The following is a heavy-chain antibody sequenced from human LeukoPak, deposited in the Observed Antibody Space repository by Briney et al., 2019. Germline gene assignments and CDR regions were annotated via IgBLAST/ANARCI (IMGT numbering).Heavy chain of an antibody. J-gene: IGHJ4*02. CDR2: IYTSGST. D-gene: IGHD2-21*02. CDR1: GGSISSGSYY. CDR3: ARRRNCGGDCGDTNSRGGFDY. V-gene: IGHV4-61*02. Sequence: PSETLSLTCTVSGGSISSGSYYWSWIRQPAGKGLEWIGRIYTSGSTNYNPSLKSRVTISVGTSKNQFSLKLSSVTAADTAVYYCARRRNCGGDCGDTNSRGGFDYWGQGTLVTVSS.